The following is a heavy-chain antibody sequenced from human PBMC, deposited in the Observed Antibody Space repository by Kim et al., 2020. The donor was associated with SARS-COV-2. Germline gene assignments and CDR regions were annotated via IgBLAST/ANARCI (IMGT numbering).Heavy chain of an antibody. D-gene: IGHD3-9*01. CDR3: ARGDILTGYYPGYYYGMDV. CDR1: GYSFTSYW. J-gene: IGHJ6*02. V-gene: IGHV5-10-1*01. CDR2: IDPSDSYT. Sequence: GESLKISCKGSGYSFTSYWISWVRQMPGKGLEWMGRIDPSDSYTNYSPSFQGHVTISADKSISTAYLQWSSLKASDTAMYYCARGDILTGYYPGYYYGMDVWGQGTTVTVSS.